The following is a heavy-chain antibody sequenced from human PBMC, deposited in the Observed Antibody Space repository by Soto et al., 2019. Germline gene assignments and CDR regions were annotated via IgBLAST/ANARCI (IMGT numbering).Heavy chain of an antibody. V-gene: IGHV4-30-4*01. CDR3: ARDPHYYDSSGYYGY. CDR1: GGSISSGDYY. J-gene: IGHJ4*02. CDR2: IYYSGST. D-gene: IGHD3-22*01. Sequence: SETLSLTCTVSGGSISSGDYYWSWIRQPPGKGLEWIGYIYYSGSTYYNPSLKSRVTISVDTSKNQFSLKLSSVTAADTAVYYCARDPHYYDSSGYYGYWGQGTLVTVSS.